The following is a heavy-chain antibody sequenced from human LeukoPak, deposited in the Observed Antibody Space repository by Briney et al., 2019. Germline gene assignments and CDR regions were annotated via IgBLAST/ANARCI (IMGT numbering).Heavy chain of an antibody. D-gene: IGHD3-3*01. Sequence: SETLSLTCAVYGGSFSGYYWSWIRQPPGKGLEWIGEINHSGSTNYNPSLKSRVTISVDTSKNQFSLKLSSVTAADTAVYYCAREEKYYDFWSGYSYFGYWGQGTLVTVSS. CDR3: AREEKYYDFWSGYSYFGY. CDR2: INHSGST. J-gene: IGHJ4*02. CDR1: GGSFSGYY. V-gene: IGHV4-34*01.